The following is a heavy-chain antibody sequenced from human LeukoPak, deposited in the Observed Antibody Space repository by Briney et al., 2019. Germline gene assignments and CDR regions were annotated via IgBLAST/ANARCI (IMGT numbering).Heavy chain of an antibody. CDR2: ITNDGSGT. CDR1: GFTFSSHW. CDR3: AREGPWPIDY. J-gene: IGHJ4*02. V-gene: IGHV3-74*01. Sequence: PGGSLRLSCGASGFTFSSHWMHWARQAPGKGLVWVSRITNDGSGTSYADSVKGRFTISRDNAKNTLYLQMNSLTVEDTAVYYCAREGPWPIDYWGRGTLVTVSS.